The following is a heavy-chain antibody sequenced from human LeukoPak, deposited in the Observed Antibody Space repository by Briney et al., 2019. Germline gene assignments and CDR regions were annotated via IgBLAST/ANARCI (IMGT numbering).Heavy chain of an antibody. CDR3: ARQGPGYDSSGYFL. J-gene: IGHJ4*02. CDR1: GGSISSYY. CDR2: IYYSGST. V-gene: IGHV4-59*08. D-gene: IGHD3-22*01. Sequence: TPSETLSLTCTVSGGSISSYYWSWIRQPPGKGLEWIGYIYYSGSTNYNPSLKSRVTISVDTSKNQFSLKLSSVTAADTAVYYCARQGPGYDSSGYFLWGQGTLVTVSS.